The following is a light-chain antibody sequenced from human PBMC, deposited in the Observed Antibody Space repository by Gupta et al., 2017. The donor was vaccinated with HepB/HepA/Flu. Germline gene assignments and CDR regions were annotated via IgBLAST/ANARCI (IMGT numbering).Light chain of an antibody. CDR1: QRISTN. CDR2: GSF. J-gene: IGKJ4*01. CDR3: QQDNNCPLT. Sequence: EIVMTQSPVTLSVSPGERATLSCRASQRISTNLAWYQQKPGQAPSVLIYGSFTRATGIPARFSGSGSGTEFTLTISSLQSEDFAVYFCQQDNNCPLTFGGGTKVEIK. V-gene: IGKV3-15*01.